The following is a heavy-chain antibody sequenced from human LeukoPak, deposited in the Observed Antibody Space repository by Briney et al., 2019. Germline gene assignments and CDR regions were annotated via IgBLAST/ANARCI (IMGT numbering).Heavy chain of an antibody. CDR2: ISGSSSHT. Sequence: PGGSLRLSCVVSGFTFSDYYMNWIRQAPGKGLEWLSYISGSSSHTLYADSVKGRFTISRDNTKSSLYLQMNTLRAEDTAVYYCARFELDSGGYASNFDSWGQGTLVTVSS. CDR1: GFTFSDYY. J-gene: IGHJ4*02. V-gene: IGHV3-11*06. D-gene: IGHD3-22*01. CDR3: ARFELDSGGYASNFDS.